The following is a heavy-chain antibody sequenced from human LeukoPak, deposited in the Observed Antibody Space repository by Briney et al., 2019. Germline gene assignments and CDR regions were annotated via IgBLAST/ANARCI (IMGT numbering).Heavy chain of an antibody. Sequence: GGSLRLSCAASGFTVSSYDMNWVRQAPGKGLEWISYISNSGRTIYYADSVKGRFTISRDNAKNSLYLQMNSLRAEDTAVYYCAKAPVTTCRGAFCYPFDYWGLGTLVTVSS. D-gene: IGHD2-15*01. CDR2: ISNSGRTI. V-gene: IGHV3-48*03. CDR3: AKAPVTTCRGAFCYPFDY. CDR1: GFTVSSYD. J-gene: IGHJ4*02.